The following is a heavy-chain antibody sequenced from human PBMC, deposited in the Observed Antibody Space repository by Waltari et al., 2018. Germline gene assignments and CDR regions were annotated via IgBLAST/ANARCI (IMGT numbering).Heavy chain of an antibody. CDR3: ARDLSSHYYDTSGYFDY. Sequence: QVQLQESGPGLVKPSETLSLTCAVPGYSISRGYSWVWIRPHPGKGLEWIGSIYHSGSTYYNPSLKSRVTISVDTSKNQFSLKLSSVTAADTAVYYCARDLSSHYYDTSGYFDYWGQGTLVTVSS. J-gene: IGHJ4*02. V-gene: IGHV4-38-2*02. CDR2: IYHSGST. D-gene: IGHD3-22*01. CDR1: GYSISRGYS.